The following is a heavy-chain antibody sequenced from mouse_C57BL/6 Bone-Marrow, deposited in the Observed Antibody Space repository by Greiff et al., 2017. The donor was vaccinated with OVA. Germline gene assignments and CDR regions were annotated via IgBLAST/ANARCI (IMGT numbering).Heavy chain of an antibody. D-gene: IGHD2-3*01. J-gene: IGHJ2*01. CDR1: GYTFTSYW. V-gene: IGHV1-64*01. Sequence: QVQLQQPGAELVKPGASVKLSCKASGYTFTSYWMHWVKQRPGQGLEWIGMIHPNSGSTNYNEKFKSKATLTVDKSSSTAYMQLSSLTSEDSAVYYCARNGYSPDYFDYWGQGTTLTVSS. CDR3: ARNGYSPDYFDY. CDR2: IHPNSGST.